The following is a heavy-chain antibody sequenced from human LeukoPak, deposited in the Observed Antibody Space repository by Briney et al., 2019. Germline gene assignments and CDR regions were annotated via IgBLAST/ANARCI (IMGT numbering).Heavy chain of an antibody. D-gene: IGHD6-13*01. CDR1: GFTFSSYW. J-gene: IGHJ5*02. V-gene: IGHV3-74*01. CDR3: ARAPGIAAAGPP. Sequence: QSGGSLRLSCAASGFTFSSYWMHWVRQAPGKGLVWVSRINSDGSSTSYADSVKGRFTISRDNAKNTLYLQMNSLRAEDTAVYYCARAPGIAAAGPPWGQGTLVTVSS. CDR2: INSDGSST.